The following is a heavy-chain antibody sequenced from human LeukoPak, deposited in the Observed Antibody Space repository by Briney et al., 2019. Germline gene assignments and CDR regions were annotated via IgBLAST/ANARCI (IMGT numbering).Heavy chain of an antibody. CDR3: AADRGSGSYHDAFDI. V-gene: IGHV4-39*07. D-gene: IGHD3-10*01. CDR2: IYYSGST. CDR1: GGSISRNNYY. J-gene: IGHJ3*02. Sequence: SETLSLTCTVSGGSISRNNYYWDWIRQPPGKGLEWIGSIYYSGSTYYNPSLKSRVTISVDTSKNQFSLKLSSVTAADTAVYYCAADRGSGSYHDAFDIWGQGTMATVSS.